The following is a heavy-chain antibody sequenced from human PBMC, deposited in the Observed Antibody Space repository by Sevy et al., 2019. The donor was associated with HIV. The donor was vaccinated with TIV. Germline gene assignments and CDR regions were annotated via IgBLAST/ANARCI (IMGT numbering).Heavy chain of an antibody. CDR3: AKNRPPGGSYFSRHGMDV. CDR2: IAYDGNYR. J-gene: IGHJ6*02. CDR1: GFTFSTYD. D-gene: IGHD1-26*01. V-gene: IGHV3-30*18. Sequence: GGSLRLSCTASGFTFSTYDIHWVRQAPGKGLEWVAIIAYDGNYRYYSDSVRGRFSMSRDNSKNTAYLQMSGLSVEDTAVYYCAKNRPPGGSYFSRHGMDVLGRGTTVTVSS.